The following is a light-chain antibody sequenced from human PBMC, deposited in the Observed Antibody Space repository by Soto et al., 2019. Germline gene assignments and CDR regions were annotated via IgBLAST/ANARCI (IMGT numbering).Light chain of an antibody. CDR1: QSVSSY. CDR2: DAS. J-gene: IGKJ1*01. Sequence: TQVQSSLSASIGDRVTITCRASQSVSSYLAWYQQKPGQAPRLLIYDASNRATGIPARFSGSGSGTDFTLTISSLEPEDFAVYYCQQRSNWPPWTFGQGTKVDI. CDR3: QQRSNWPPWT. V-gene: IGKV3-11*01.